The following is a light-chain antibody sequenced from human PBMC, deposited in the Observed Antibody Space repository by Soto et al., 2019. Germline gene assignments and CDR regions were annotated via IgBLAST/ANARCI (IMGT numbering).Light chain of an antibody. V-gene: IGKV1-6*01. J-gene: IGKJ1*01. CDR2: AAS. CDR1: QGIRTE. Sequence: ATQMTQSPSSLSASVGDRVTIACRASQGIRTELGWYQQKAGEAPKLLIYAASTLQSGVPPRFSRSGSGTDFTLTISSLQPEDFASYYCLQDYDYPRTFGQGTKVEMK. CDR3: LQDYDYPRT.